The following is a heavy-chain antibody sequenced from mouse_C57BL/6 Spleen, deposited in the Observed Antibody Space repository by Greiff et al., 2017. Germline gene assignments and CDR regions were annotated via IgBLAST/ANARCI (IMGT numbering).Heavy chain of an antibody. CDR2: ISYSGST. J-gene: IGHJ2*01. CDR1: GYSITSDY. V-gene: IGHV3-8*01. CDR3: ARAPYYYGSTGYFDY. Sequence: EVQLQESGPGLAKPSQTLSLTCSVTGYSITSDYWNWIRKFPGNKLEYMGYISYSGSTYYNPSLKSRISTTRDTSKNQYYLQLNSVTTEDTATYDCARAPYYYGSTGYFDYWGQGTTLTVSS. D-gene: IGHD1-1*01.